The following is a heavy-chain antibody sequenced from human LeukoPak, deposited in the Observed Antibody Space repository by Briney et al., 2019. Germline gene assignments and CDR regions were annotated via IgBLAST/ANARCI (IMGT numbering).Heavy chain of an antibody. V-gene: IGHV3-13*01. CDR3: ARERVHGDSFGWYFDL. Sequence: PGGSLRLSCAASGFTLSSYDMHWVRQATGKGLEWVSAIGIGGDTSYTGSVRGRFTISRENAKNSLNLQMNSLTAGDTAVYYCARERVHGDSFGWYFDLWGRGTLVTVS. CDR1: GFTLSSYD. CDR2: IGIGGDT. J-gene: IGHJ2*01. D-gene: IGHD4-17*01.